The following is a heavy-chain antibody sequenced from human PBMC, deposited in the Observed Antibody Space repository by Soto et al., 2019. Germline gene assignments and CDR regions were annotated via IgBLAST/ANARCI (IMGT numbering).Heavy chain of an antibody. J-gene: IGHJ4*02. D-gene: IGHD6-19*01. V-gene: IGHV3-13*01. Sequence: EVQLVESGGGLVQPGGSLRLSCAASGFTFSSYDMHWVRQATGKGLEWVSAIGTAGDTYYPGSVKGRFTISRENAKNSLYLQMNSLRAGDTAVYYCARDNGSGWYDYWCQGTLVTVSS. CDR3: ARDNGSGWYDY. CDR2: IGTAGDT. CDR1: GFTFSSYD.